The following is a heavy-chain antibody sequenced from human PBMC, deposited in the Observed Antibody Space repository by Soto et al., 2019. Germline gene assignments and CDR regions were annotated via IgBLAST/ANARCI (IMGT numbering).Heavy chain of an antibody. V-gene: IGHV3-23*01. J-gene: IGHJ4*02. CDR2: ISGGGGST. Sequence: PGGSLRLSCSASGFTVSTYTMGWVRLAPGKGLEWVSAISGGGGSTYYADSVKGRFTISRDNSKTTLYLQMNSLRAEDTAVYYCAKGRSSSWYAYFDYWGQGTLVTVSS. CDR1: GFTVSTYT. CDR3: AKGRSSSWYAYFDY. D-gene: IGHD6-13*01.